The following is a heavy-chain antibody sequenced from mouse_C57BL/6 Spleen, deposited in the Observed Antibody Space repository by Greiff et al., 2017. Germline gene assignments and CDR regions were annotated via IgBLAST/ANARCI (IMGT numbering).Heavy chain of an antibody. D-gene: IGHD1-1*01. J-gene: IGHJ3*01. CDR2: ITPSNGGT. CDR1: GYTFTSYW. Sequence: QVQLQQPGTELVKPGASVKLSCKASGYTFTSYWMHWVKQRPGQGLEWIGNITPSNGGTNYNETFKGKATLTVDTSSSTAYMPLHSLTSEDSAVYFGARDGGDYAVAYWGQGTLVTVSA. V-gene: IGHV1-53*01. CDR3: ARDGGDYAVAY.